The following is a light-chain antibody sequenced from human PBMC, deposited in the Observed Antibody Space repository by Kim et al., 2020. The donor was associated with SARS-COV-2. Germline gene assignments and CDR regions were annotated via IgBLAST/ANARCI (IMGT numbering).Light chain of an antibody. CDR2: KDT. V-gene: IGLV3-25*03. J-gene: IGLJ3*02. CDR3: QSADSSDTFWV. Sequence: PGQTVRLTCSGDAWPKHYAYWFQQKPGQAPVLVIYKDTERPSGIPERFSGSTSGTTVTLTISGVQAEDEADYYCQSADSSDTFWVFGGGTQLTVL. CDR1: AWPKHY.